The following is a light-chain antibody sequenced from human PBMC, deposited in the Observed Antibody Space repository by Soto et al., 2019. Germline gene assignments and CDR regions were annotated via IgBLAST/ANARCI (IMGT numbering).Light chain of an antibody. J-gene: IGKJ2*01. CDR2: GGS. V-gene: IGKV3-20*01. CDR1: QSVSSSY. CDR3: QQYGSSQYT. Sequence: EIVLTQSPSTLSLSQGERATLSCRVSQSVSSSYLAWYQQKPGQAPRLVIYGGSTRAIGIPARFSGSGSGTDFTLTISRLEPEDFAIYYCQQYGSSQYTFGPGTKVDIK.